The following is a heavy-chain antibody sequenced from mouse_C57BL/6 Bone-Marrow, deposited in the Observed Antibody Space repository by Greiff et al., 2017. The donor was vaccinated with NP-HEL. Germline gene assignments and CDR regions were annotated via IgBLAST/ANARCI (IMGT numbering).Heavy chain of an antibody. CDR1: GYSITSGYY. CDR3: AREGYYYGPAWFAY. V-gene: IGHV3-6*01. CDR2: ISYDGSN. D-gene: IGHD1-1*01. Sequence: EVKLMESGPGLVKPSQSLSLTCSVTGYSITSGYYWNWIRQFPGNKLEWMGYISYDGSNNYNPSLKNRISITRDTSKNQFFLKLNSVTTEDTATYYCAREGYYYGPAWFAYWGQGTLVTVSA. J-gene: IGHJ3*01.